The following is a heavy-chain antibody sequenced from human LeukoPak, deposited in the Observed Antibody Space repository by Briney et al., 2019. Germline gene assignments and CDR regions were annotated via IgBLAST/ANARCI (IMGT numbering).Heavy chain of an antibody. D-gene: IGHD3-9*01. Sequence: QTGGSLRLSCAASGFTFSSYAMSWVRQAPGKGLEWVSAISGSGGSTYYADSVKGRFTISRDNSKNTLYLQMNSLRAEDTAVYYRAKDMGMYYDILTGFFPLNYWGQGTLVTVSS. CDR2: ISGSGGST. CDR3: AKDMGMYYDILTGFFPLNY. V-gene: IGHV3-23*01. J-gene: IGHJ4*02. CDR1: GFTFSSYA.